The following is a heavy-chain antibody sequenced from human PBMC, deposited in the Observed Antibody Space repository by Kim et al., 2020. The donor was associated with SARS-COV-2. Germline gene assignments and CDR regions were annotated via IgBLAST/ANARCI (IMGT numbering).Heavy chain of an antibody. D-gene: IGHD3-16*02. Sequence: SETLSLTCTASGGSISSYYWSWIRQPPGKGLEWLWYISYNGSTNYYPSLKSRVTISVDTSKNQFSLKLSSVTAADTAVYYCARSGVGGVIVNRWDDAFDIWGQGTMVTVSS. J-gene: IGHJ3*02. V-gene: IGHV4-59*01. CDR2: ISYNGST. CDR1: GGSISSYY. CDR3: ARSGVGGVIVNRWDDAFDI.